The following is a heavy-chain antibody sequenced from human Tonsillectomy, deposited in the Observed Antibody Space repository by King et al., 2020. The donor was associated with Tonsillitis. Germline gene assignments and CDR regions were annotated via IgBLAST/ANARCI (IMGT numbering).Heavy chain of an antibody. Sequence: QLVQSGGGLVQPGGSLRLSCAASGFTFSSYDMHWVRQATGKGLEWVSAIGTAGDTYYPGSVKGRFTISRENAKNSLYLQMNSLRAGDTAVYYCARSGGGSPLRGYFDYWGQGTLVTVSS. CDR3: ARSGGGSPLRGYFDY. J-gene: IGHJ4*02. V-gene: IGHV3-13*01. CDR2: IGTAGDT. D-gene: IGHD3-10*01. CDR1: GFTFSSYD.